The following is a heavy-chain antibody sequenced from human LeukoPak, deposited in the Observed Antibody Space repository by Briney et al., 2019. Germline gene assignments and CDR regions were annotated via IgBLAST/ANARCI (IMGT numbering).Heavy chain of an antibody. CDR1: GFTFSSYA. V-gene: IGHV3-23*01. CDR2: ISGSGGST. D-gene: IGHD2-15*01. Sequence: GGSLGLSCATSGFTFSSYAMSWVRQAPGKGLEWVSGISGSGGSTYYADSVKGRFTISRDNSKNTVYLQMNSLRAEDMAVYYCAKVRFCSGGSCYTYFDYWGQGTLVTVSS. J-gene: IGHJ4*02. CDR3: AKVRFCSGGSCYTYFDY.